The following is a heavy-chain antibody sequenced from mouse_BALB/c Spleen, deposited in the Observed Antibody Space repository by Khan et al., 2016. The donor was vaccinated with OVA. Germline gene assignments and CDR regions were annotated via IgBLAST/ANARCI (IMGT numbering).Heavy chain of an antibody. V-gene: IGHV1S41*01. CDR1: GYTFTSYW. J-gene: IGHJ4*01. D-gene: IGHD1-1*01. CDR2: IAPGSGST. CDR3: ARSNYYGSSLDAMDY. Sequence: DLVKPGASVKLSCKASGYTFTSYWINWIKQRPGQGLEWIGRIAPGSGSTYYTEMFKVTATMTVDTSSSTAYIHLSSLSSEDSAVYFCARSNYYGSSLDAMDYWGQGTSVTVSS.